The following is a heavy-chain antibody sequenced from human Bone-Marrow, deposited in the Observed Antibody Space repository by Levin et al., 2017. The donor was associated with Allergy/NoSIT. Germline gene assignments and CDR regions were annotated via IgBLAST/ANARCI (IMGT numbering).Heavy chain of an antibody. D-gene: IGHD3-16*02. Sequence: GESLKISCAASGFTFSSYAMSWVRQAPGKGLEWVSAISGSGGSTYYADSVKGRFTISRDNSKNTLYLQMNSLRAEDTAVYYCAKDSGNNDYIWGSYRLGFAFDIWGQGTMVTVSS. V-gene: IGHV3-23*01. CDR2: ISGSGGST. J-gene: IGHJ3*02. CDR1: GFTFSSYA. CDR3: AKDSGNNDYIWGSYRLGFAFDI.